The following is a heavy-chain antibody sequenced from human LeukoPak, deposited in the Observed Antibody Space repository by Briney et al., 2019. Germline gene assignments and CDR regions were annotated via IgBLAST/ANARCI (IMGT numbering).Heavy chain of an antibody. CDR2: IYYSGST. Sequence: SETLSLTCTVSGGSISSYYRSWIRQPPGKGLEWIGYIYYSGSTNYNPSLKSRVTISVDTSKNQFSLELSSVTAADTAVYYCASYWGSGANWFDPWGQGTLVTVSS. CDR3: ASYWGSGANWFDP. D-gene: IGHD7-27*01. J-gene: IGHJ5*02. V-gene: IGHV4-59*01. CDR1: GGSISSYY.